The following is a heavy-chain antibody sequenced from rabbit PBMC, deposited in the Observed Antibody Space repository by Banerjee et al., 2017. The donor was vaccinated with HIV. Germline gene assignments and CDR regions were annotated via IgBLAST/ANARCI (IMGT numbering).Heavy chain of an antibody. V-gene: IGHV1S40*01. J-gene: IGHJ4*01. Sequence: QSLEESGGDLVKPGASLTLTCTASGFTLSSYWICWVRQAPGKGPEWIACIATGSSGSTYYASWAKGRFTISKTSSTTVTLQMTSLTAADTATYFCARDLAGVIGWNFNLWGPGTLVTVS. CDR2: IATGSSGST. D-gene: IGHD4-1*01. CDR1: GFTLSSYW. CDR3: ARDLAGVIGWNFNL.